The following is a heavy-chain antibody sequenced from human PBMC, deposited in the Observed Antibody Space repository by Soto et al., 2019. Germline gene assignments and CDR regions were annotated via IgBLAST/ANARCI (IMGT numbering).Heavy chain of an antibody. V-gene: IGHV4-59*12. CDR2: IYYSGST. Sequence: SETLSLTCTVSGGSISSYYWSWIRQPPGKGLEWIGYIYYSGSTNYNPSLKSRVTISLDTPKNQFSLKLSSVTAADTAVYYCARESLRDYVRWFDPWGQGTLVTVSS. CDR1: GGSISSYY. CDR3: ARESLRDYVRWFDP. J-gene: IGHJ5*02. D-gene: IGHD4-17*01.